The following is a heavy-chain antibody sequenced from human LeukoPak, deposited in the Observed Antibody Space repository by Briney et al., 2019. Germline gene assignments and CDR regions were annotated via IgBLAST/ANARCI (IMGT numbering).Heavy chain of an antibody. D-gene: IGHD2-15*01. CDR1: GFTFSNYW. Sequence: GGSLRLSCAASGFTFSNYWMTWVRQAPGTGLEWVANIKQDESEKYYVDSAKGRFTVSRDNSKNSVYLQMNSLRAEDTAMYYCATPVGGVWSFDYWGQGTLVTVSS. CDR3: ATPVGGVWSFDY. V-gene: IGHV3-7*01. J-gene: IGHJ4*02. CDR2: IKQDESEK.